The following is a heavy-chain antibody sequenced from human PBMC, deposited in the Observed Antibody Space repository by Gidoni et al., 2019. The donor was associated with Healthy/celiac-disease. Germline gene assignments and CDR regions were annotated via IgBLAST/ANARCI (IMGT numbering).Heavy chain of an antibody. CDR1: GYSISSGYY. D-gene: IGHD4-17*01. J-gene: IGHJ5*02. CDR3: ARDTGWFDP. CDR2: IYHSGST. Sequence: QVQLQESCPGLVKPSETLSLTCTVSGYSISSGYYWGWIRQPPGKGLEWIGSIYHSGSTYYNPSLKSRVTISVDTSKNQFSLKLSSVTAADTAVYYCARDTGWFDPWGQGTLVTVSS. V-gene: IGHV4-38-2*02.